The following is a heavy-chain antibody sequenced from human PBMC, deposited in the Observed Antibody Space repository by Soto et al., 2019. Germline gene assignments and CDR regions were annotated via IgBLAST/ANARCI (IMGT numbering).Heavy chain of an antibody. Sequence: SETLYLTCTISGGSISVYYWSWVRQPPGHELEWIGYIYASGSPYYNPSLRSRVTISADTSKSQTSLKLTSPTAADTAVYYCARGVGSSPPRYWGRGTLVTVSS. V-gene: IGHV4-59*01. CDR3: ARGVGSSPPRY. CDR2: IYASGSP. J-gene: IGHJ4*02. CDR1: GGSISVYY. D-gene: IGHD1-26*01.